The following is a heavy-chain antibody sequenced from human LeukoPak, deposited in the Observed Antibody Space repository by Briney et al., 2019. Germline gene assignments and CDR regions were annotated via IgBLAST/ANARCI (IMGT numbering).Heavy chain of an antibody. CDR2: ISGSGGST. CDR1: GFTFSSYA. V-gene: IGHV3-23*01. CDR3: ARGIIWFGELSTHPFDY. D-gene: IGHD3-10*01. Sequence: PGGSLRLSCAASGFTFSSYAMSWVRQAPGKGLEWVSGISGSGGSTYYADSVKGRFTISRDNAKNSLYLQMNSLRAEDTALYYCARGIIWFGELSTHPFDYWGQGTLVTVSS. J-gene: IGHJ4*02.